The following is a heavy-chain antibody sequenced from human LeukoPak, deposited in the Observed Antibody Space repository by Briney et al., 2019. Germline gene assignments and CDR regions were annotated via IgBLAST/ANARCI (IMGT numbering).Heavy chain of an antibody. D-gene: IGHD3-9*01. CDR2: IYYRGST. V-gene: IGHV4-59*01. J-gene: IGHJ4*02. Sequence: SETLSLTCTVSVGSISSYYWSLIRQPPGKGLEWIGYIYYRGSTNYNPSLKSRVTISVDTSKNQFSLKLSPVTAADTAVYYCARADILTGYYGGSWYYFDYWGQGTLVTVSS. CDR3: ARADILTGYYGGSWYYFDY. CDR1: VGSISSYY.